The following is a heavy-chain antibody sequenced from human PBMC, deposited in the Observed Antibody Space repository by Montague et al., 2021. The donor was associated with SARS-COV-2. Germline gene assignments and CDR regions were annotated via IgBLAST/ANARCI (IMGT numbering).Heavy chain of an antibody. CDR2: ISSSGSTI. J-gene: IGHJ4*02. CDR1: GFTFSSYE. Sequence: SQRLSCAASGFTFSSYEMNWVRQAPEKGLEWVSYISSSGSTIYYADSVKGRFTISRDNAKNSLYLQMNSLRAEDTAVYYCARVYDFWSGYYDYWGQGTLVTVSS. CDR3: ARVYDFWSGYYDY. D-gene: IGHD3-3*01. V-gene: IGHV3-48*03.